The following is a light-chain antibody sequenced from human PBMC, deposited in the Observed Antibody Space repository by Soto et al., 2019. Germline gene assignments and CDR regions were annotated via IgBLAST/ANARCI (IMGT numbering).Light chain of an antibody. CDR2: DAS. CDR3: QQYNNWPLT. V-gene: IGKV3-15*01. J-gene: IGKJ4*01. Sequence: EIVMTQSPATLSVSPGERATLSCRASQSVSSNLAWYQQKPGQTPRLLIYDASSRATGIPARFSGSGSGTDFTLTISSLPSEDFAVYYCQQYNNWPLTFGGGTNVEIK. CDR1: QSVSSN.